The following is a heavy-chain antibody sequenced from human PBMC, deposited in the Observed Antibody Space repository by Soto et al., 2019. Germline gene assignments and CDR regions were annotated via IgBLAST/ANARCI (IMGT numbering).Heavy chain of an antibody. CDR1: RFTFSSYG. Sequence: PRLSCAASRFTFSSYGMHWVRQAPGKGLEWVAVVWYDGNIKYYADTVKGRFTISRDNSKNTLYLQMDSLRVEDTAVYYCASSNTRSRDVDYWGQGTLVTVSS. V-gene: IGHV3-33*01. D-gene: IGHD2-2*01. J-gene: IGHJ4*02. CDR3: ASSNTRSRDVDY. CDR2: VWYDGNIK.